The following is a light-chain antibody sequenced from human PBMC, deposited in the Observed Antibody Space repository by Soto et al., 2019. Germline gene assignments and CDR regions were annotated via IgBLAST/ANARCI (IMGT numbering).Light chain of an antibody. CDR1: QSLSSSN. CDR2: HAS. J-gene: IGKJ2*01. CDR3: QQFGSSIPHT. V-gene: IGKV3-20*01. Sequence: EIVLTQSPGTLSLSPGERATLSCRASQSLSSSNLAWYQHKPGQAPRLLIYHASSRATGIPDRFSGSGSGTDFTLTISRLEPEDFGVYYCQQFGSSIPHTFGQGTKLEIK.